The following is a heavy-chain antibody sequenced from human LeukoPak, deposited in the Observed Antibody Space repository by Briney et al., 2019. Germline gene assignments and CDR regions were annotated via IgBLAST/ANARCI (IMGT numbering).Heavy chain of an antibody. J-gene: IGHJ4*02. CDR3: AKTGPGSGWTRYYAEN. Sequence: PGGSLRLSCAASGFTFSTYAMTWVRQAPGKGLEWVATISSGGGGNRYYADSVKGRFTISRDNSKSTLYLQMYSLRAEDMAVYYCAKTGPGSGWTRYYAENWGQGTLVTVSS. CDR2: ISSGGGGNR. CDR1: GFTFSTYA. D-gene: IGHD6-19*01. V-gene: IGHV3-23*01.